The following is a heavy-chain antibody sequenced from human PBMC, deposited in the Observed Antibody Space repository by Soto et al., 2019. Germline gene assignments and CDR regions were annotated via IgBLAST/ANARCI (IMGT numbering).Heavy chain of an antibody. Sequence: QVQLQESGPGLVKPSETLSLTCTVSGGSISSYYWSWIRQPPGKGLEWIGYISYSGTTNYNPSLKSRVTISVDTSKNHFSLKLSSVTAADTAVYYCARDQGGGWSNIDYWGQGTLVTVSS. CDR3: ARDQGGGWSNIDY. D-gene: IGHD6-19*01. J-gene: IGHJ4*02. CDR2: ISYSGTT. V-gene: IGHV4-59*01. CDR1: GGSISSYY.